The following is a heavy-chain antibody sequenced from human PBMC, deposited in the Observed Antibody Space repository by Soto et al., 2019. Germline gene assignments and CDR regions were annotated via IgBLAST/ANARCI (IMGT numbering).Heavy chain of an antibody. CDR3: ARVEIGPTRGYDY. CDR2: IIPIFGTA. J-gene: IGHJ4*02. CDR1: GGTFSSYA. Sequence: SSVKVSCKASGGTFSSYAISWVRQAPGQGLEWLGGIIPIFGTANYAQKFQGRVTITADESTSTAYMELSSLRSEDTAVYYCARVEIGPTRGYDYWGQVSLVTVSS. V-gene: IGHV1-69*13. D-gene: IGHD2-21*01.